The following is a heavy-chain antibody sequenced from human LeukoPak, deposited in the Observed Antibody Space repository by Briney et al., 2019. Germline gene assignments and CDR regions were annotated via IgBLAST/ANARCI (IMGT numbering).Heavy chain of an antibody. Sequence: SETLSLTCTVSGGSISSYYWSWIRQPAGKGLEWIGRIHTSGNTNYKPSLKSRLTMSVDTSKNQFSLKLSSVTAADTAVYYCARVSIAAAGTGVFDYWGQGTLVTVSS. J-gene: IGHJ4*02. V-gene: IGHV4-4*07. CDR1: GGSISSYY. CDR2: IHTSGNT. CDR3: ARVSIAAAGTGVFDY. D-gene: IGHD6-13*01.